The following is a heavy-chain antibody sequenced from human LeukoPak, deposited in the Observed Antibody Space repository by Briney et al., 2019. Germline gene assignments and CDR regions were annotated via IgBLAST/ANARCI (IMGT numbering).Heavy chain of an antibody. Sequence: GGSLRLSCAASGFTFSSYAMHWVRQAPGKGLEWVSGISWNSGSIGYADSVKGRFTISRDNSKNTLYLQMNSLRAEDTAVYYCAKDDNYATTIDYWGQGTLVTVSS. CDR3: AKDDNYATTIDY. J-gene: IGHJ4*02. D-gene: IGHD4-11*01. CDR2: ISWNSGSI. CDR1: GFTFSSYA. V-gene: IGHV3-9*01.